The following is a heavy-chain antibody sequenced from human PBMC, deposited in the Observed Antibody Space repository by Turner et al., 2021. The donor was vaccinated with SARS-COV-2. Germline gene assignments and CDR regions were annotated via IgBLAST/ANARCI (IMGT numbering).Heavy chain of an antibody. J-gene: IGHJ4*02. CDR1: GYTLTELS. Sequence: QVQLVQSGAEVNKPGVSVKVSCKVSGYTLTELSMHWVRQAPGKGLEWMGGFDPEDAETIYAQKFQGRVTMTEDTSTDTAYMKLSSLRSEDTAVYYCATGYAYCGGDCSIDYWGQGTLVTVSS. CDR3: ATGYAYCGGDCSIDY. CDR2: FDPEDAET. V-gene: IGHV1-24*01. D-gene: IGHD2-21*02.